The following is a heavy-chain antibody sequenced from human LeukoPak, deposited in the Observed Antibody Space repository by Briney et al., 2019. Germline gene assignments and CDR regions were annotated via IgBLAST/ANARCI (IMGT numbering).Heavy chain of an antibody. D-gene: IGHD5-12*01. V-gene: IGHV3-21*01. CDR2: ISSSSSYI. CDR3: ARDRPWLHPDFDY. Sequence: KPGGSLRLSCAASGFTFSSYSMNWVRQAPGKGLEWVSSISSSSSYIYYADSVKGRFTISRDNAKNSLYLQMNSLRAEDTAVYYCARDRPWLHPDFDYWGQGTLVTVSS. J-gene: IGHJ4*02. CDR1: GFTFSSYS.